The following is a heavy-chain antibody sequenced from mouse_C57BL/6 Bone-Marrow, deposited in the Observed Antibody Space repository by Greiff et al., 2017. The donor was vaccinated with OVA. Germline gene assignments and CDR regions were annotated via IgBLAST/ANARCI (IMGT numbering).Heavy chain of an antibody. CDR2: IYWDDDK. CDR3: ARSYYYGSSYYAMDY. D-gene: IGHD1-1*01. J-gene: IGHJ4*01. CDR1: GFSLSTSGMG. V-gene: IGHV8-12*01. Sequence: QVTLKVSGPGILQSSQTLSLTCSFSGFSLSTSGMGVSWIRQPSGKGLEWLAHIYWDDDKRYNPSLKSRLTISKDTSRNQVFLKITSVDTADTATYYCARSYYYGSSYYAMDYWGQGTSVTVSS.